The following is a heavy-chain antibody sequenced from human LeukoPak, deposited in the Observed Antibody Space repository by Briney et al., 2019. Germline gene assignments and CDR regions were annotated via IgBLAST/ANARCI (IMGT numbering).Heavy chain of an antibody. D-gene: IGHD6-13*01. V-gene: IGHV4-59*01. CDR3: ARYSSSLNPDAFDI. CDR1: GDSISTYY. J-gene: IGHJ3*02. CDR2: IYYSGST. Sequence: SSETLSLTCSFSGDSISTYYWSWIRQSPGKGLEWIGYIYYSGSTNYNPSLKSRVTISVDTSKNQFSLKLSSVTAADTAVYYCARYSSSLNPDAFDIWGQGTMVTVSS.